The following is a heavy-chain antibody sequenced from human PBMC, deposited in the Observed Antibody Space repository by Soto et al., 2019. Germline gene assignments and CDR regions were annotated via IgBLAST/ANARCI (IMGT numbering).Heavy chain of an antibody. CDR1: GFTFSSYG. J-gene: IGHJ5*02. CDR3: AKDCGYGSGFDP. D-gene: IGHD3-10*01. V-gene: IGHV3-30*18. CDR2: ISYDGSNK. Sequence: QVQLVESGGGVVQPGRSQRLSCAASGFTFSSYGMHWVRQAPGKGLEWVAVISYDGSNKYYADSVKGRFTISRDNSKNTLYLQMNSLRAEDTAVYYCAKDCGYGSGFDPWGQGTLVTVSS.